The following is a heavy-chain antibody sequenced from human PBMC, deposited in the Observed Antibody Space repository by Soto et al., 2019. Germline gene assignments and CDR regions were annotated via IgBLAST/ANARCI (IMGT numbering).Heavy chain of an antibody. J-gene: IGHJ4*02. V-gene: IGHV1-69*02. CDR1: GGTFSSYT. D-gene: IGHD2-2*02. CDR3: AMEYCSSTSCYRDY. CDR2: IIPILGIA. Sequence: QVQLVQSGAEVKKPGSSVKVSCKASGGTFSSYTISWVRQAPGQGLEWMGRIIPILGIANYEQKFEGRVTITADKSTSTAYMELSSLRSEYTAVYYCAMEYCSSTSCYRDYWGQGTLVTVSS.